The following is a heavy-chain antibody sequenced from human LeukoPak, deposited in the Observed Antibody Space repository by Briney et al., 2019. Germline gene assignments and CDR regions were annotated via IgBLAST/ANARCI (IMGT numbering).Heavy chain of an antibody. CDR2: IYNSGST. V-gene: IGHV4-61*01. D-gene: IGHD2-2*02. Sequence: PSETLSLTYTVSGGSVSSGSHYWSWIRQPPGKGLEWIGYIYNSGSTNYNPSLKSRVTISADTSKNQFSLKLSSVTAADTAVYYCARAASDAIKMGAFDIWGQGTMVTVSP. J-gene: IGHJ3*02. CDR1: GGSVSSGSHY. CDR3: ARAASDAIKMGAFDI.